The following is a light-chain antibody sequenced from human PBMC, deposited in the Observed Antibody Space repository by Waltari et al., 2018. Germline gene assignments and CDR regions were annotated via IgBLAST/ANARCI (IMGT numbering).Light chain of an antibody. CDR2: DVS. Sequence: QSALTQPASVSGSPGQSITISCTGTSSDVGGYNYVSWYQQHPGKAPKLMIYDVSNRPSGVSNRCSGSKAGDTASLTISGLQAEDEADYYCSSYTSSSTLNYVFGTGTKVTVL. CDR1: SSDVGGYNY. CDR3: SSYTSSSTLNYV. J-gene: IGLJ1*01. V-gene: IGLV2-14*01.